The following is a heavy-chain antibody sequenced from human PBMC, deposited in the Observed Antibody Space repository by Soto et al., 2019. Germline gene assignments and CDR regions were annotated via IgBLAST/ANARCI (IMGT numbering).Heavy chain of an antibody. CDR2: IYRSGSA. CDR1: GGSINSGGYS. D-gene: IGHD3-10*01. J-gene: IGHJ6*02. Sequence: QLQLQESGSGLVKPSQKLSLTCTVSGGSINSGGYSWSWIRQPPGKGLEWIGYIYRSGSAYYSPPRQNRVTISVATSKNHFSLNLTSVTAADTAVYYCAVSGRGGLDVWGQGTTVTVSS. V-gene: IGHV4-30-2*01. CDR3: AVSGRGGLDV.